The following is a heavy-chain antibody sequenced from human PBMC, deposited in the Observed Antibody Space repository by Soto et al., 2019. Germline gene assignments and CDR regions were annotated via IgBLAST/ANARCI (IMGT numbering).Heavy chain of an antibody. D-gene: IGHD5-12*01. Sequence: ASVKVSCKASGGTFTSYDINWVRQATGQGLEWMGWMNPNSGNTGYAQKFQGRVTMTRNTSISTAYMELSSLRSEDTAVYYCARAGDSGYDLLGNWFDPWGQGTLVTVSS. V-gene: IGHV1-8*01. J-gene: IGHJ5*02. CDR2: MNPNSGNT. CDR3: ARAGDSGYDLLGNWFDP. CDR1: GGTFTSYD.